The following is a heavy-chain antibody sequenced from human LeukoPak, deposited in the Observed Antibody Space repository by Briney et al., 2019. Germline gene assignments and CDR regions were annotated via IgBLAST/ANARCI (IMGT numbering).Heavy chain of an antibody. V-gene: IGHV4-34*01. CDR3: ASSGEDTAMDAYYFDY. Sequence: PSETLSLTRAVYGGSFSGYYWSWIRQPPGKGLEWIGEINHSGSTNYNPSLKSRVTISVDTSKNQFSLKLSSVTAADTAVYYCASSGEDTAMDAYYFDYWGQGTLVTVSS. J-gene: IGHJ4*02. CDR1: GGSFSGYY. D-gene: IGHD5-18*01. CDR2: INHSGST.